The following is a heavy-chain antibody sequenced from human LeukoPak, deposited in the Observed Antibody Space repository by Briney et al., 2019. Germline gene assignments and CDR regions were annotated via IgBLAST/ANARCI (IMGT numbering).Heavy chain of an antibody. J-gene: IGHJ4*02. CDR2: ISSSSSYI. CDR3: AKSGNVDTAMVSDY. D-gene: IGHD5-18*01. CDR1: GFTFSSYS. V-gene: IGHV3-21*04. Sequence: GGSLRLSCAASGFTFSSYSMNWVRQAPGKGLEWVSSISSSSSYIYYADSVKGRFTISRDNSKNTLYLQMNSLRAEDTAVYYCAKSGNVDTAMVSDYWGQGTLVTVSS.